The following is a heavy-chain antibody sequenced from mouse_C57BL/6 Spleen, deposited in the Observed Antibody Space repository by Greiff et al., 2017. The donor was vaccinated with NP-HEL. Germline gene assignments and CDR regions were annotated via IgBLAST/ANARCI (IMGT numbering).Heavy chain of an antibody. CDR3: ARDLGGNYVDAMDY. Sequence: EVMLVESGGGLVKPGGSLKLSCAASGFTFSSYAMSWVRQTPEKRLEWVATISDGGSYTYYPDNVKGRFTISRDNAKNNLYLQMSHLKSEDTAMYYCARDLGGNYVDAMDYWGQGTSVTVSS. CDR1: GFTFSSYA. V-gene: IGHV5-4*01. D-gene: IGHD2-1*01. J-gene: IGHJ4*01. CDR2: ISDGGSYT.